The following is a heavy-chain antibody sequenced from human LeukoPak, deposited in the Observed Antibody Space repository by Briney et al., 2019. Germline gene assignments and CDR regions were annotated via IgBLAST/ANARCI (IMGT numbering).Heavy chain of an antibody. J-gene: IGHJ4*02. D-gene: IGHD2-8*02. CDR3: ARCTGGSCVFDY. Sequence: PGGSLRLSCAASEFTFSTYGMHWVRQAPGKGLEWVALIWFDGSKRYYGDSLKGRFTVSRDNSKNTLYLQVDSLRAEDTAVYYCARCTGGSCVFDYWGQGTLVTVSS. V-gene: IGHV3-33*01. CDR2: IWFDGSKR. CDR1: EFTFSTYG.